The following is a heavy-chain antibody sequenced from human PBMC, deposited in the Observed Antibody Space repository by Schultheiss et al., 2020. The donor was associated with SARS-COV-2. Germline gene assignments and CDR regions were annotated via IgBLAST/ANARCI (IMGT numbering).Heavy chain of an antibody. J-gene: IGHJ5*02. Sequence: SETLSLTCAVSGGSISSGGYSWSWVRQPPGKGLEWIGEIYHSGSTNYNPSLKSRVTISVDTSKNQLSLKLSSVTAADTAVYYCARYGGPYYDTPFDPWGQGTLVTVSS. CDR1: GGSISSGGYS. CDR3: ARYGGPYYDTPFDP. D-gene: IGHD3-9*01. CDR2: IYHSGST. V-gene: IGHV4-30-2*05.